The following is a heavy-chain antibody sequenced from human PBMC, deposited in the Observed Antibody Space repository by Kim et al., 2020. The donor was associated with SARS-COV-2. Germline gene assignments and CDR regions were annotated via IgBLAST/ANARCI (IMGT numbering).Heavy chain of an antibody. D-gene: IGHD1-26*01. J-gene: IGHJ4*02. CDR1: GGSISSSSHY. Sequence: SETLSLTCTVSGGSISSSSHYWAWIRQPPGKGLEWIGSVYYSGSTSYNSSLKSRVTIAVDTSKYQFSLKLSSVTAADTALFYCARETRGSSAIDYWGQGT. V-gene: IGHV4-39*02. CDR3: ARETRGSSAIDY. CDR2: VYYSGST.